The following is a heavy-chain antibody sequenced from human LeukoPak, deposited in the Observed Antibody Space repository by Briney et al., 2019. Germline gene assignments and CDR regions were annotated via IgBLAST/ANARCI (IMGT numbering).Heavy chain of an antibody. J-gene: IGHJ4*02. CDR3: ARGGYRGYVGRFDFDY. V-gene: IGHV4-61*02. CDR2: VYTSGST. Sequence: PSETLSLTCTVSGGSISSGGYYWSWIRQPAGKGLEWIGRVYTSGSTNYNPSLTSRVTISVDTSKNQFSLKLSSVTAADTAMYYCARGGYRGYVGRFDFDYWGQGILVTVSS. CDR1: GGSISSGGYY. D-gene: IGHD5-12*01.